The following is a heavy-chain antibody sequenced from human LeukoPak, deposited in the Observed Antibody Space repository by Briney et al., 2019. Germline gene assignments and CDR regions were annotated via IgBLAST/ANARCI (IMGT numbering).Heavy chain of an antibody. Sequence: ASVKVSCKASGYTFTKYDINWVRQASGQGLEWMGWMNPNSGNTGYAQKIQGRVTITWNTSISTAYMELSSLRAEDTAVYYCAREGFDAWRQGTLVTVSS. CDR3: AREGFDA. J-gene: IGHJ5*02. V-gene: IGHV1-8*03. CDR2: MNPNSGNT. CDR1: GYTFTKYD.